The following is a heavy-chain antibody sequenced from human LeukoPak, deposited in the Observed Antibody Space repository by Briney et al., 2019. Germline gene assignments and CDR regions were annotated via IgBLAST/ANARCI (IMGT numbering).Heavy chain of an antibody. Sequence: PGGSLRLSCAASGFTFSNYGMHWVRQAPGKGLEWVAIISYDGSNKYYADSVKGRFTITRDNSKNTLFLQMNSLRAEDTAVYYCAKDPGYYGDDPGLWGGPSFLNYWGQGTLVTVSS. J-gene: IGHJ4*02. CDR2: ISYDGSNK. CDR1: GFTFSNYG. CDR3: AKDPGYYGDDPGLWGGPSFLNY. V-gene: IGHV3-30*18. D-gene: IGHD4-17*01.